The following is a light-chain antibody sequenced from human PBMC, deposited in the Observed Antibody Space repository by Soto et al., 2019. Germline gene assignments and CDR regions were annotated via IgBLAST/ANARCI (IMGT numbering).Light chain of an antibody. CDR3: QQYARSIT. CDR1: QSVSNNY. J-gene: IGKJ5*01. Sequence: EIVLTQSPGTLSLSPGEGATLSCRASQSVSNNYFAWFQKKPGQAPRLLIYGTSNRATGTPDRFSGSGSGTDFTLTVSRLEPEDFAVYYCQQYARSITFGQGTRLEIK. CDR2: GTS. V-gene: IGKV3-20*01.